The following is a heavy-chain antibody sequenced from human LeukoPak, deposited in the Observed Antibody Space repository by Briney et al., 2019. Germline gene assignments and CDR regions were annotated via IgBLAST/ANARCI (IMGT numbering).Heavy chain of an antibody. J-gene: IGHJ6*03. D-gene: IGHD3-16*01. CDR2: IYTSGST. CDR3: ARSGGDSYYYYYYMDV. CDR1: GGSISSYY. Sequence: PSETLSLTCTVSGGSISSYYWRWIRHPAGQGPERIGRIYTSGSTNYNPSLKSRVTLSVDKSKKQFSLKLSSVTAADTAVYYCARSGGDSYYYYYYMDVWGKGTTVTVSS. V-gene: IGHV4-4*07.